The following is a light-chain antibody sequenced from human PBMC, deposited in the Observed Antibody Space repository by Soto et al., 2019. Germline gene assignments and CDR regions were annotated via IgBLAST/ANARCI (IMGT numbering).Light chain of an antibody. CDR2: LNSDGSH. CDR1: SGHSSYA. CDR3: QTWGTGIRGV. J-gene: IGLJ3*02. V-gene: IGLV4-69*01. Sequence: QPVLTQSPSASASLGASVKLTCTLSSGHSSYAIAWHQQQSEKGPRYLMKLNSDGSHSKGDGIPDRFSGSSSGAERYLTISSLQSEDEADYYCQTWGTGIRGVFGGGTKVTVL.